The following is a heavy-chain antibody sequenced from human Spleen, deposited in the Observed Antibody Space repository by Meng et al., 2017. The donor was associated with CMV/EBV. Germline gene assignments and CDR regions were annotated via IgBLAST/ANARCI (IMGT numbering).Heavy chain of an antibody. V-gene: IGHV3-23*01. D-gene: IGHD2-21*02. CDR3: ARIERRRILKYCGSDCSTTDY. J-gene: IGHJ4*02. Sequence: TYAMSGVRQAPGKGLEWVSAISGSGGSTFYADSVKGRFTISRDNSNNNLNLQMNSLRAEDTAVYYCARIERRRILKYCGSDCSTTDYWGQGTLVTVSS. CDR1: TYA. CDR2: ISGSGGST.